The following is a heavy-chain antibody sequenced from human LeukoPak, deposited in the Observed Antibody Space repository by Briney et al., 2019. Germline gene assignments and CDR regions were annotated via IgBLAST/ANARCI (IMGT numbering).Heavy chain of an antibody. CDR1: GGSISSSSYY. CDR2: IYYSGST. CDR3: ARGGFYNWDFDS. V-gene: IGHV4-39*07. Sequence: SETLSLTCTVSGGSISSSSYYWGWIRQPPGKGLEWIGSIYYSGSTYYNPSLKSRVTISVDTSKNQFSLNLRSVTAADTAVYYCARGGFYNWDFDSWGQGTLVTVSS. J-gene: IGHJ4*02. D-gene: IGHD1-20*01.